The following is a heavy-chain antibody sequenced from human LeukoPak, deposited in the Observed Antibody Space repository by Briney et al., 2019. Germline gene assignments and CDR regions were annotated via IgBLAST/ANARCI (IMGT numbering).Heavy chain of an antibody. D-gene: IGHD6-19*01. CDR3: ARALLPNSSGNDREFDY. V-gene: IGHV1-2*02. Sequence: GASVKVSCKASGYTFTSYAMNWVRQAPGQGLEWMGWINPNSGGTNYAQKFQGRVTMTRDTSISTAYMELSRLRSDDTAVYYCARALLPNSSGNDREFDYWGQGTLVTVSS. CDR2: INPNSGGT. J-gene: IGHJ4*02. CDR1: GYTFTSYA.